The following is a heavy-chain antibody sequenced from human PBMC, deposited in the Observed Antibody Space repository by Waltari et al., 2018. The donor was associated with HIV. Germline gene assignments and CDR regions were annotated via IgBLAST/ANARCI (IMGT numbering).Heavy chain of an antibody. Sequence: EMQLVESGGGLVKPGGALRLSCAASGFTFRSFSMNWVRRAPGKVLEWVSSISTASTYIHYGDSVTGRFTSSGDNAKNSLYLQMNSLRAEDTAVYFCARSSVPVGPLYGMDVWGQGTTVTVAS. J-gene: IGHJ6*02. CDR2: ISTASTYI. V-gene: IGHV3-21*02. D-gene: IGHD6-19*01. CDR1: GFTFRSFS. CDR3: ARSSVPVGPLYGMDV.